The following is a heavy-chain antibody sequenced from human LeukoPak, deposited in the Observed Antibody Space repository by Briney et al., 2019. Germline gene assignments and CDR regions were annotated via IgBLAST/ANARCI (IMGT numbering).Heavy chain of an antibody. Sequence: GRSLRLSCAASGFTFDDYAMHWVRQAPGKGLEWVSGISWNSGSIGYADSVKGRFTISRDNAKNSLYLRMNSLRAEDTALYYCAKSGWELLEGGGSYFDYWGQGTLVTVSS. V-gene: IGHV3-9*01. D-gene: IGHD1-26*01. J-gene: IGHJ4*02. CDR1: GFTFDDYA. CDR2: ISWNSGSI. CDR3: AKSGWELLEGGGSYFDY.